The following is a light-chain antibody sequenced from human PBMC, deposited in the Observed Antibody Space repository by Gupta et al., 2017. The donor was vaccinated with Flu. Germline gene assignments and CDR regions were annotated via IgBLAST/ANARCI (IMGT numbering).Light chain of an antibody. Sequence: DIVLSQSPDSLAVSLGERANINCRSSQSLLYDSIDENFLAWYQQKPGQPPKLLIYWASTRESGVPASFSGSGSGTXLTLTIXSLQAEDVAVYYCHQHDYIPFTFGXGT. V-gene: IGKV4-1*01. CDR2: WAS. J-gene: IGKJ3*01. CDR3: HQHDYIPFT. CDR1: QSLLYDSIDENF.